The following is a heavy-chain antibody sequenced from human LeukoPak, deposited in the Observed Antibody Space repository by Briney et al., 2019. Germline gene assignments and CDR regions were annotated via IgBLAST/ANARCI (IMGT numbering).Heavy chain of an antibody. D-gene: IGHD5-18*01. CDR1: GFTFSSYA. V-gene: IGHV3-30-3*01. J-gene: IGHJ5*02. CDR2: ISYDGSNK. Sequence: GGSLRLSCAASGFTFSSYAMHWVRQAPGKGLEWVAVISYDGSNKYYADSVKGRFTISRDNSKNTLYLQMNSLRAEDTAVYYCARAVDTAMVGRWFDPWGQGTLVTVSS. CDR3: ARAVDTAMVGRWFDP.